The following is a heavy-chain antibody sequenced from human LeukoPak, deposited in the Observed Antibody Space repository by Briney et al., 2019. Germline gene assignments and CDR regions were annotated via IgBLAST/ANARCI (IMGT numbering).Heavy chain of an antibody. CDR2: IYYSGST. J-gene: IGHJ5*02. CDR1: GGSISSYY. D-gene: IGHD3-10*01. Sequence: PSETLSLTCTVSGGSISSYYWSWIRQPPGKGLEWIGYIYYSGSTNYNPSLKSRVTISVDTSKNQFSLKLSSVTAADTAVYYCARHYYGSGSPYGNWFDPWGQGTLVTVSS. CDR3: ARHYYGSGSPYGNWFDP. V-gene: IGHV4-59*08.